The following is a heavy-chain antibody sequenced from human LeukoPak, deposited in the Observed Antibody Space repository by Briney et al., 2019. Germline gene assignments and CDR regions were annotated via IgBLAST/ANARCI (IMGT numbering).Heavy chain of an antibody. CDR2: IYPGDADT. CDR3: ATPQVSGWNFDY. D-gene: IGHD6-19*01. J-gene: IGHJ4*02. CDR1: GYRFTSYW. V-gene: IGHV5-51*01. Sequence: GESLKISCKGSGYRFTSYWIAWVRQMPGKGLEWMGSIYPGDADTRYSPSFQGQVTISADKSITTAYLQWSSLKASDTAMYYCATPQVSGWNFDYWGQGTLVTVSS.